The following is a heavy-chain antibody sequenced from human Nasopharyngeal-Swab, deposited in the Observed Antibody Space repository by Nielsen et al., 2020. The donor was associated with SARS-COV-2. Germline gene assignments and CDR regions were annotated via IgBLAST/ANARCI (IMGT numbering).Heavy chain of an antibody. CDR3: ARVGVGAYLYYFDY. CDR2: IKQDGSEK. CDR1: GFTFSSYW. Sequence: GESLKISCAASGFTFSSYWMSWVRQAPGKGLEWVANIKQDGSEKYYADSVKGRFTISRDNSKNTLYLQMNSLRAEDTAVYYCARVGVGAYLYYFDYWGQGTLVTVSS. J-gene: IGHJ4*02. D-gene: IGHD1-26*01. V-gene: IGHV3-7*01.